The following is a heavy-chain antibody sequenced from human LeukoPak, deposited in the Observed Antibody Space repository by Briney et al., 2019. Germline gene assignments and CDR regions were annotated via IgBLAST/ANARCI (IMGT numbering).Heavy chain of an antibody. CDR1: GGSINDYY. V-gene: IGHV4-59*01. Sequence: SETLSLTCTVSGGSINDYYWSWIRRPPGKGLEWIGYIYYSGRTNYNPSLKTRITISVDMSRNQFSLKLGSVTAADTAVYYCARVDDSSVIDFWGQGTLVSVSS. J-gene: IGHJ4*02. CDR3: ARVDDSSVIDF. CDR2: IYYSGRT. D-gene: IGHD3-22*01.